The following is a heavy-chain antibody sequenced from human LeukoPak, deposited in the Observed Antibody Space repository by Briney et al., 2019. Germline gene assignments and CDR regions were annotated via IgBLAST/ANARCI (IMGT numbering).Heavy chain of an antibody. CDR1: GGSISSGSYY. V-gene: IGHV4-61*02. CDR2: MYTSGST. D-gene: IGHD3-22*01. CDR3: ARVTGYMIEDYFDY. Sequence: SETLSLTCTVSGGSISSGSYYWSWIRQPAGKGLEWIGRMYTSGSTNYSPSLKSRVTISVETSKNQFSLKLSSVTAADTAVYYCARVTGYMIEDYFDYWGQGTLVTVSS. J-gene: IGHJ4*02.